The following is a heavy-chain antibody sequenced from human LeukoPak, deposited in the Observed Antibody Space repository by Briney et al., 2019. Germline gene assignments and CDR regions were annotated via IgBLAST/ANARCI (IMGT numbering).Heavy chain of an antibody. V-gene: IGHV1-2*02. J-gene: IGHJ4*02. CDR1: GYTFTGYF. D-gene: IGHD3-9*01. CDR2: INPNTGGT. CDR3: ARVHATGYFSLDLGY. Sequence: ASVRVFCKASGYTFTGYFMHWVRQASGQGLDWMGWINPNTGGTKYAQKFQGRVTMTRDTSIGTAYMELSTVTSDDTAVYFCARVHATGYFSLDLGYWGQGTLVTVSS.